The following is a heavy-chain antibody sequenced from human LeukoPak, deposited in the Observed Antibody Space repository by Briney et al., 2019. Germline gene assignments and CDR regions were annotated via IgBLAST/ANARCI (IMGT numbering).Heavy chain of an antibody. CDR2: ISGRGGRT. CDR1: GFTFSSNA. Sequence: PGGSLRLSCAASGFTFSSNAMSWVRQAPGKGLEWVSSISGRGGRTYYADSVKCRCTISRDNSKNTLYLQINSLRAEDTAVYYCAKSVNFSNYRVYYYYMDVWGRGTTVTVSS. D-gene: IGHD4-11*01. V-gene: IGHV3-23*01. CDR3: AKSVNFSNYRVYYYYMDV. J-gene: IGHJ6*03.